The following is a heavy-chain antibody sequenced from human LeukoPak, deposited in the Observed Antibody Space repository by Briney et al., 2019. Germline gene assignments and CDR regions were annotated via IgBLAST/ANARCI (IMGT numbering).Heavy chain of an antibody. CDR1: GYTFTSYG. CDR3: ARKYCSSTSCYGGDAFDI. V-gene: IGHV1-18*04. CDR2: ISAYNGNT. D-gene: IGHD2-2*01. Sequence: ASVKVSCKASGYTFTSYGISWVRQAPGQGVEWMGWISAYNGNTNYAQKLQGRVTMTTDTSTSTAYMELRSLRSDDTTVYYCARKYCSSTSCYGGDAFDIWGQETMVTVSS. J-gene: IGHJ3*02.